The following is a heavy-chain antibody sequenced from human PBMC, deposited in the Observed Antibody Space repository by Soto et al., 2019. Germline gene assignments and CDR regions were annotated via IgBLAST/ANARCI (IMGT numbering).Heavy chain of an antibody. Sequence: PGESLKISCKGSGYSFTSYWIGWVRRMPGKGLEWMGIIYPGDSDTRYSPSFQGQVTISADKSISTAYLQWSSLKASDTAMYYCARQSGSVTMIVVATSTPFDYWGQGTLVTVSS. V-gene: IGHV5-51*01. J-gene: IGHJ4*02. CDR2: IYPGDSDT. D-gene: IGHD3-22*01. CDR1: GYSFTSYW. CDR3: ARQSGSVTMIVVATSTPFDY.